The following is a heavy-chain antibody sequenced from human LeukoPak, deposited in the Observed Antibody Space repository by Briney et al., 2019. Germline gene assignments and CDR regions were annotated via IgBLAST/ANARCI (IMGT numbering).Heavy chain of an antibody. D-gene: IGHD3-22*01. CDR3: AKYMRPGRITMIVVVRAFDI. V-gene: IGHV3-30*18. CDR2: IPYAGSNK. J-gene: IGHJ3*02. Sequence: GGSLRLSCAASGFTFSSYGMHWVRQAPGKGLEWVAVIPYAGSNKYYADSVKGRFTISRDNSKNTLYLQMNSLRAEDTAVYYCAKYMRPGRITMIVVVRAFDIWGQGTMVTVSS. CDR1: GFTFSSYG.